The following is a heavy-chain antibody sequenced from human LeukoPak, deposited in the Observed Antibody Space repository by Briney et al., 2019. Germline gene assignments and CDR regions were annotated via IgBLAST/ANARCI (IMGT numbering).Heavy chain of an antibody. D-gene: IGHD3-16*01. CDR2: ISPSGGIT. Sequence: GGSLRLSCAASGFTFSSHGMNWVRQAPGKGLEWVSCISPSGGITYYTDSVKGRFTISRDNSKNTVSLQMNSLRGEDTAVYYCAKDDAWGRYKDWGQGTLVTVSS. V-gene: IGHV3-23*01. J-gene: IGHJ1*01. CDR3: AKDDAWGRYKD. CDR1: GFTFSSHG.